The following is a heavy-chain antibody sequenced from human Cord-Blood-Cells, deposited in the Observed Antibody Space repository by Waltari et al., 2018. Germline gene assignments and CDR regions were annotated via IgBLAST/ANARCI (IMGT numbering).Heavy chain of an antibody. D-gene: IGHD2-15*01. J-gene: IGHJ4*02. Sequence: GLVQPGGSLRLSCAASGFTFSSYAMSWVRQAPGKGLEWVSAISGSGGSTYYADSVKGRFTISRDNSKNTLYLQMNSLRAEDTAVYYCAKDAQEFRVVAATLNYWGQGTLVTVSS. V-gene: IGHV3-23*01. CDR3: AKDAQEFRVVAATLNY. CDR1: GFTFSSYA. CDR2: ISGSGGST.